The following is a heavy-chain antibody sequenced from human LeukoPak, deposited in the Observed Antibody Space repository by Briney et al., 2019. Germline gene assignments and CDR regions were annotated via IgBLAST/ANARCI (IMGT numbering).Heavy chain of an antibody. Sequence: GGSLRLSCAASGFTFSSYWMSWLRQAPGKGLEWVANIKQDGSEKYYVDSVKGRFTISRDNDKNALYLQMNSLRAEDTAVYYCARIGLDFYFDYWGQGTLVTVSS. V-gene: IGHV3-7*01. CDR3: ARIGLDFYFDY. CDR2: IKQDGSEK. J-gene: IGHJ4*02. D-gene: IGHD3-16*01. CDR1: GFTFSSYW.